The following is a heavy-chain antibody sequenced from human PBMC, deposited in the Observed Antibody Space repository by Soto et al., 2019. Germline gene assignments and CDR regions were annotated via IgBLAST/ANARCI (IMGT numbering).Heavy chain of an antibody. J-gene: IGHJ6*02. CDR3: ARPRRDGYNYFYYGMDV. D-gene: IGHD5-12*01. CDR2: ISYDGSNK. Sequence: GGSLRLSCAASGFTFSSYGMHWVRQAPGKGLEWVALISYDGSNKYYADYVKGRFTISRDNAKNTLYLHMNSLRADDTAFFFCARPRRDGYNYFYYGMDVWGQGTTVTVSS. CDR1: GFTFSSYG. V-gene: IGHV3-30*03.